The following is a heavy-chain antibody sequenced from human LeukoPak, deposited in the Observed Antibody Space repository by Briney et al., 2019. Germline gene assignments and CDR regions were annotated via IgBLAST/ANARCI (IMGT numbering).Heavy chain of an antibody. CDR2: ISAYNGNT. CDR3: ARAGPDYYDTSGPFDY. CDR1: GYTFTSYG. V-gene: IGHV1-18*01. D-gene: IGHD3-22*01. J-gene: IGHJ4*02. Sequence: ASVKVSCKASGYTFTSYGISWVRQAPGQGLEWMGWISAYNGNTNYAQKLQGRVTMTTDTSTSTAYMELRSLRSDDTAVYYCARAGPDYYDTSGPFDYWGQGTLVTVSS.